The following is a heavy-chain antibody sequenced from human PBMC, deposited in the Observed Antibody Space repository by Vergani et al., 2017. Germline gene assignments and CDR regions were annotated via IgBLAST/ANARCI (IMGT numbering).Heavy chain of an antibody. CDR1: GFTFSSYG. CDR2: IRYDGSNK. CDR3: ANSFDRSYWRGASCYVADS. D-gene: IGHD2-15*01. V-gene: IGHV3-30*02. J-gene: IGHJ4*02. Sequence: QVQLVESGGGVVQPGGSLRLSCAASGFTFSSYGMHWVRQAPGKGLEWVAFIRYDGSNKYYADSVKGRFTISRDNSKNTLYLQMNSLRAEDTAVYYCANSFDRSYWRGASCYVADSWGQGTLVTVSS.